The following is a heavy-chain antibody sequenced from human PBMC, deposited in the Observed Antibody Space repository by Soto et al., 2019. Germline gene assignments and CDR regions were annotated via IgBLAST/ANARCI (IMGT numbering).Heavy chain of an antibody. D-gene: IGHD3-22*01. J-gene: IGHJ4*02. CDR1: GFTFTGHY. V-gene: IGHV1-69*13. Sequence: ASVKVSCKASGFTFTGHYIHWVRQAPGQGLEWMGWIIPIFGTANYAQKFQGRVTITADESTSTAYMEPSSLRSEDTAVYYCASENYYDSSGYPHFDYWGQGTLVTVSS. CDR2: IIPIFGTA. CDR3: ASENYYDSSGYPHFDY.